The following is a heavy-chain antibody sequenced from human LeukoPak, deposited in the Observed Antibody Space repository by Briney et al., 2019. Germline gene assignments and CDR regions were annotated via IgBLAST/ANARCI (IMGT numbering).Heavy chain of an antibody. CDR1: GFTVSSNY. J-gene: IGHJ6*02. CDR3: ARDNDGSGSYYYYYGMDV. CDR2: IYSGGST. D-gene: IGHD3-10*01. Sequence: GGSLRLSCAASGFTVSSNYMSWVRQAPGKGLEWVSVIYSGGSTYYADSVKGRFTISRDNSKNTLYLQMNSLRAEDTAVYYCARDNDGSGSYYYYYGMDVWGQGTTVTVSS. V-gene: IGHV3-66*01.